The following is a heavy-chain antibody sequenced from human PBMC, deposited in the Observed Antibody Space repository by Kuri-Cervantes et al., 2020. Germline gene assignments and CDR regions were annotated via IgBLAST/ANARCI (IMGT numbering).Heavy chain of an antibody. Sequence: ASVKVSCKTSGYIFTNYYIHWVRQAPGQGLEWMGWINPNSGGTNYAQKFQGRVTMTTDTSTSTAYMELRSLRSDDTAMYYCAREGQMVRGRIDYWGQGTLVTVSS. D-gene: IGHD3-10*01. CDR3: AREGQMVRGRIDY. CDR2: INPNSGGT. J-gene: IGHJ4*02. V-gene: IGHV1-2*02. CDR1: GYIFTNYY.